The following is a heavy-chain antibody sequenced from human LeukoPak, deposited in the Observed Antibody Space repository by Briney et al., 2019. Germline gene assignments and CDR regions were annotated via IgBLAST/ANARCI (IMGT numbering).Heavy chain of an antibody. CDR1: GFTFSSYA. J-gene: IGHJ4*02. CDR2: ISGSGRST. Sequence: PGGSLRLSCAASGFTFSSYAMSWVRQAPGKGLEWASAISGSGRSTYYAGSVKGRFTISRDNSKNTLYLQMNSLRAEDTAVYYCAKDTPWYSSGRTPDYWGQGTLVTVSS. D-gene: IGHD6-19*01. V-gene: IGHV3-23*01. CDR3: AKDTPWYSSGRTPDY.